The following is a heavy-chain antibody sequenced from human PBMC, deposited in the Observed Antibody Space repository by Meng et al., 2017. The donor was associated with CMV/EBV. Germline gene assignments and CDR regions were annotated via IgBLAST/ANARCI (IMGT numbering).Heavy chain of an antibody. J-gene: IGHJ5*02. CDR1: GGSISSSHW. CDR3: ARGLGGWYFKHGFDP. D-gene: IGHD6-19*01. V-gene: IGHV4-4*02. Sequence: SGGSISSSHWWSLVRQPPGKGLEWIGEIYHSGSTNYNPSLRSRVTISVDKSKNQFSLKLSSVTAADTAVYYCARGLGGWYFKHGFDPWGQGTLVTVSS. CDR2: IYHSGST.